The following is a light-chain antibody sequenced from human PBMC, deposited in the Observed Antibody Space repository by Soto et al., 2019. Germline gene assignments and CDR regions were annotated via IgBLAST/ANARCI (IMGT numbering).Light chain of an antibody. CDR1: QSVGSN. V-gene: IGKV3-15*01. J-gene: IGKJ4*01. Sequence: EIVMTKSPATLSVSPGERATLSCRASQSVGSNLAWYQQKPGQAPGLLIYGASTRATGIPARFSGSGSGTDFTLTISSLQSEDFAVYYCQQYNNWPLTFGGGTKVEIK. CDR2: GAS. CDR3: QQYNNWPLT.